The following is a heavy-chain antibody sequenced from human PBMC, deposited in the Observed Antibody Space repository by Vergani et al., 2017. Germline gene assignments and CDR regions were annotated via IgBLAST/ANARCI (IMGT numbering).Heavy chain of an antibody. CDR1: GYTFTSYG. CDR3: ARDSYSSSSSYYYGMDV. D-gene: IGHD6-6*01. J-gene: IGHJ6*02. CDR2: ISAYNGNT. V-gene: IGHV1-18*04. Sequence: QVQLVQSGAEVKKPGASVKVSCKASGYTFTSYGISWVRQAPGQGLEWMGWISAYNGNTNYAQKLQGRVTITTDTSTSTAYMELRSLRSDDTAVYYCARDSYSSSSSYYYGMDVWAQGTTVTVSS.